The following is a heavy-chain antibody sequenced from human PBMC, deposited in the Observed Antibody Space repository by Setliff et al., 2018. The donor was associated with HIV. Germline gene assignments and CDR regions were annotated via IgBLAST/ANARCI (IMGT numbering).Heavy chain of an antibody. CDR2: IFYNGSA. J-gene: IGHJ5*02. Sequence: SETLSLTCAVSGGSLISDIYYWGWIRQPPGKGLEWIGTIFYNGSAYYNPSLKSRVTISVDTSKNQFSLRLNSVTAADTAIYYCARRTPRQFRYGNIWFDPWGPELSWSPSPQ. CDR3: ARRTPRQFRYGNIWFDP. CDR1: GGSLISDIYY. D-gene: IGHD3-16*01. V-gene: IGHV4-39*01.